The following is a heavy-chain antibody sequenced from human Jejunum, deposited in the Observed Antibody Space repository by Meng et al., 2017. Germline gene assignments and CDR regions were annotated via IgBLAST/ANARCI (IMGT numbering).Heavy chain of an antibody. J-gene: IGHJ6*02. D-gene: IGHD6-19*01. CDR2: ISPSGTTI. Sequence: QVQLVESGGGLVKPGGSLRLSCAASGFTFSDYYMSWIRQAPEKGLEWISFISPSGTTIYYTDSVRGRFTISRDNTKNSLYLEMNSLRAEDTAVYYCAKGVAGTDIYYHGMDVWGQGTTVTVSS. V-gene: IGHV3-11*01. CDR1: GFTFSDYY. CDR3: AKGVAGTDIYYHGMDV.